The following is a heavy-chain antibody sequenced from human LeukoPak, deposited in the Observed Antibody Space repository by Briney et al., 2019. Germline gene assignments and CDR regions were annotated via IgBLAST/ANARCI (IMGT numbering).Heavy chain of an antibody. D-gene: IGHD6-6*01. J-gene: IGHJ6*03. Sequence: PSQTLSLTCTVSGGSISSGSYYWSWIRQPAGKGLEWIGRMYTSGSTNYNPSLKSRVTISVDTSKNQFSLKLSSVTAADTAVYYCAKISSSSSTWRNHYYYYYMDVWGKGTTVTVSS. V-gene: IGHV4-61*02. CDR3: AKISSSSSTWRNHYYYYYMDV. CDR2: MYTSGST. CDR1: GGSISSGSYY.